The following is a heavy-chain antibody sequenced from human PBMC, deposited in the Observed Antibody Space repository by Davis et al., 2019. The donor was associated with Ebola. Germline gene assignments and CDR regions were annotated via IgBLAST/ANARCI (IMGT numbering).Heavy chain of an antibody. Sequence: SETLSLTCAVYGGSFSGYYWSWIRQPPGKGLEWIGSIYYTGSTYYNPSLKSRVTISVDTSKNQFSLKLSSVTAADTAVYYCARRPPVYYYDSSGYYGVREGAFDIWGQGTMVTVSS. D-gene: IGHD3-22*01. CDR2: IYYTGST. J-gene: IGHJ3*02. V-gene: IGHV4-34*01. CDR3: ARRPPVYYYDSSGYYGVREGAFDI. CDR1: GGSFSGYY.